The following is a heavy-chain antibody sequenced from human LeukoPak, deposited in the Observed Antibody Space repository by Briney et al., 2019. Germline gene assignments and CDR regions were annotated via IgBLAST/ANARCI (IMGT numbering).Heavy chain of an antibody. CDR1: GFTFSSYA. CDR2: ISGSGGST. J-gene: IGHJ4*02. D-gene: IGHD3-22*01. Sequence: GGSPRLSCAASGFTFSSYAMSWVRQAPGKGLEWVSAISGSGGSTYYADSVKGRFTISRDNSKNTLYLQMNSLRAEDTAVYYCAKDVSMIVVARGDYWGQGTLVTVSS. V-gene: IGHV3-23*01. CDR3: AKDVSMIVVARGDY.